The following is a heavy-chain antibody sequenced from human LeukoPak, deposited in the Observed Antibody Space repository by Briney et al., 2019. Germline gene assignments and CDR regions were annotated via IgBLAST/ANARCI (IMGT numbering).Heavy chain of an antibody. V-gene: IGHV3-74*01. J-gene: IGHJ6*02. Sequence: GGSLRLTCAASGFTFSSYWMHWVRQAPGKGLVWVSRIKSDGSNYYADSVKGRFTIFRDNAKNTLYLQMNSLRAEDTAVYYCARGMSGYYGMDVWGQGTTVTVSS. CDR3: ARGMSGYYGMDV. CDR2: IKSDGSN. CDR1: GFTFSSYW.